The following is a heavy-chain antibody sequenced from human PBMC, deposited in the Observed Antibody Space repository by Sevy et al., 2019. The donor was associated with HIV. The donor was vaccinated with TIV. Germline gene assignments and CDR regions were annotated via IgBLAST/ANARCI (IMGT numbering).Heavy chain of an antibody. CDR3: ARDRGEILSSAFDY. CDR2: ISYDGRNNK. V-gene: IGHV3-30*04. CDR1: GFTFSDYR. D-gene: IGHD3-16*01. J-gene: IGHJ4*02. Sequence: GGALRLSCAASGFTFSDYRFHWVRQAPGKGLEWVAVISYDGRNNKYNADSVKARFTTSRDNSKNKVYLQMNSLRAEDTAIYYCARDRGEILSSAFDYWGQGTLVTVSS.